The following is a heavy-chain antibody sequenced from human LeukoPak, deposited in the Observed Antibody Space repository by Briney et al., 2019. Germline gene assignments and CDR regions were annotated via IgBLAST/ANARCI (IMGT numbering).Heavy chain of an antibody. J-gene: IGHJ4*02. CDR3: GREGLNYYDSRGYYYNY. Sequence: GGSLRLSCAASGFTFSSYWMSWVRQAPGKGLEWVANIRQDGSEKYCVDSVKGRFTISRDNVKNSLYLQMNSLRAEDTAVYHCGREGLNYYDSRGYYYNYWGQGTPVTVSS. CDR1: GFTFSSYW. V-gene: IGHV3-7*01. D-gene: IGHD3-22*01. CDR2: IRQDGSEK.